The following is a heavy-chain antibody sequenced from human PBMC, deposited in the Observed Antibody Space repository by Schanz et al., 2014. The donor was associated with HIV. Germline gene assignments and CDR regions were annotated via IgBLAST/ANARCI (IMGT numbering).Heavy chain of an antibody. Sequence: VQLVQSGAEVKEPGSSVKVSCKASGYTFIDYYVHWVRQAPGQGLEWMGWINPNSGGTNYAQKFQGRVTLTRDTSISTAYMELSRLRSDDTAVYYCARVLPHDYGDYGLNRFDPWGQGTLVTVTS. D-gene: IGHD4-17*01. CDR2: INPNSGGT. J-gene: IGHJ5*02. CDR3: ARVLPHDYGDYGLNRFDP. V-gene: IGHV1-2*02. CDR1: GYTFIDYY.